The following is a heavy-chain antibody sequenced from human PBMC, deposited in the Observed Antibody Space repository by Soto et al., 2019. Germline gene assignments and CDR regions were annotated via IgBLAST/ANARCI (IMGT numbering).Heavy chain of an antibody. CDR3: AGMGCSTSWFSPFDY. CDR2: ITPSGRA. J-gene: IGHJ4*02. CDR1: GVCSSSYY. D-gene: IGHD6-13*01. Sequence: TLSLTCTVSGVCSSSYYWSWIPQHPGKGLKCIGEITPSGRANYNPPLESGVTISVATSKKQFSLKLSSVTAADTPVYYCAGMGCSTSWFSPFDYWGQGTLVTVSS. V-gene: IGHV4-34*01.